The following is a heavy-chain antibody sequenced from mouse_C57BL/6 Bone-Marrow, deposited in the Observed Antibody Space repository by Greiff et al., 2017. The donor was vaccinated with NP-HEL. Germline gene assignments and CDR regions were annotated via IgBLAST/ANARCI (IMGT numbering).Heavy chain of an antibody. D-gene: IGHD1-1*01. CDR2: IDPENGDT. CDR1: GFNIKDDY. V-gene: IGHV14-4*01. CDR3: TTWDTTLDY. J-gene: IGHJ2*01. Sequence: EVKLVESGAELVRPGASVKLSCTASGFNIKDDYMHWVKQRPEQGLEWIGWIDPENGDTEYASKFQGKATITADTSSNTAYLQLSSLTSEDTAVYYCTTWDTTLDYWGQGTTLTVSS.